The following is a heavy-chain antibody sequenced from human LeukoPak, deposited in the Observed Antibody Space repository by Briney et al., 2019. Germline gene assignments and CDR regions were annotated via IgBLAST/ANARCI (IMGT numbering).Heavy chain of an antibody. CDR3: ARDQKGRNWHKGGFDP. Sequence: SETLSLTCTGSGGSISSGPYSWAWIRQPLGKGLEWIGYIYHSGSASYNPSLMSRLTISVDTSKNQFSLKLNSLTATDTAIYFCARDQKGRNWHKGGFDPWGQGTLVAVSS. J-gene: IGHJ5*02. CDR2: IYHSGSA. V-gene: IGHV4-30-4*07. CDR1: GGSISSGPYS. D-gene: IGHD1/OR15-1a*01.